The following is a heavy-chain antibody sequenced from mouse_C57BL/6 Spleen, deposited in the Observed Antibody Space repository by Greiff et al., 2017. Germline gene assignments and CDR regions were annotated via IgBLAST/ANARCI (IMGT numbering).Heavy chain of an antibody. V-gene: IGHV1-22*01. CDR2: INPNNGGT. Sequence: SGPELVKPGASVKMSCKASGYTFTDYNMHWVKQSHGKSLEWIGYINPNNGGTSYNQKFKGKATLTVNKSSSTAYMELRSLTSEDSAVYYCAPMVTTNPFDYWGQGTTLTVS. J-gene: IGHJ2*01. CDR1: GYTFTDYN. D-gene: IGHD2-2*01. CDR3: APMVTTNPFDY.